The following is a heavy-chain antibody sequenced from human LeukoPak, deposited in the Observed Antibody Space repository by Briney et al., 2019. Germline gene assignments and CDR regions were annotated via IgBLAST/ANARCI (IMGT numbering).Heavy chain of an antibody. CDR2: ISGSAATT. Sequence: GGTLRLSCAASGFTFSTYGMTWVRQAPGKGLEWVSAISGSAATTFYADSVKGRFTISRDNAKNSLYLQMNSLRAEDTAVYYCARGGDLYDILTGYYPIWGQGTLVTVSS. CDR1: GFTFSTYG. V-gene: IGHV3-23*01. D-gene: IGHD3-9*01. J-gene: IGHJ4*02. CDR3: ARGGDLYDILTGYYPI.